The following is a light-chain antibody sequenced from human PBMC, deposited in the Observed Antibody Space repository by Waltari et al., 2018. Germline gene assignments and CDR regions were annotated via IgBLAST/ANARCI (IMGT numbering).Light chain of an antibody. CDR2: GAS. V-gene: IGKV1-27*01. J-gene: IGKJ4*01. CDR3: QKYYSPPHT. CDR1: QGISNY. Sequence: DIQMTQSPPSLSASVGDRVTIPCRESQGISNYLAWYQQKPGKVPELLIYGASTLQSGVPSRFSGSGSGTDFTLTISSLQPEDVATYYCQKYYSPPHTFGGGTKVEIK.